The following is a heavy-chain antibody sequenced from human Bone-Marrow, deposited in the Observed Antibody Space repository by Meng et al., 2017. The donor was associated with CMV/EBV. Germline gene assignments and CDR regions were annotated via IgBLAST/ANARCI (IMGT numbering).Heavy chain of an antibody. Sequence: GSLRLSCTVSGGSVSSGSYYWSWIRQPPGKGLEWIGFIYSSGFTNYNPSLMSRLTISVDMSRNQFSLHLTSVTAADTSVYYCARILSGDSLAFDLWGPGTMVTVSS. V-gene: IGHV4-61*01. CDR3: ARILSGDSLAFDL. CDR1: GGSVSSGSYY. D-gene: IGHD7-27*01. J-gene: IGHJ3*01. CDR2: IYSSGFT.